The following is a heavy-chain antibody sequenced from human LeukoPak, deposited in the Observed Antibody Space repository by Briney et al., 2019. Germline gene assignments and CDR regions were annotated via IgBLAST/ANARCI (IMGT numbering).Heavy chain of an antibody. V-gene: IGHV3-21*01. CDR1: GFTFSTYS. CDR3: ASFVTTVSISDY. CDR2: ISSSSSYM. J-gene: IGHJ4*02. Sequence: NPGGSLRLSCAASGFTFSTYSMNWVRQAPGKGLEWVSSISSSSSYMYYADSVKGRFTISRDNAKNSLYLQMNSLRAEDTAVYYCASFVTTVSISDYWGQGTLVTVSS. D-gene: IGHD4-17*01.